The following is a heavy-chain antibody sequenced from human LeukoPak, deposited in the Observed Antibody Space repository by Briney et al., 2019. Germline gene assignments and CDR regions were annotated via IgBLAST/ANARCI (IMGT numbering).Heavy chain of an antibody. CDR2: IYHSGSA. J-gene: IGHJ5*02. CDR3: AGGSPFDP. V-gene: IGHV4-30-2*01. Sequence: NASQTLSLTRAVSGGSISSGGYSWSWIRQPPGKGLEWIGYIYHSGSAYYNPSLKSRVTLSVDRSKNQFSLKLSSVTAADTAVYYCAGGSPFDPWGQGTLVTVSS. CDR1: GGSISSGGYS.